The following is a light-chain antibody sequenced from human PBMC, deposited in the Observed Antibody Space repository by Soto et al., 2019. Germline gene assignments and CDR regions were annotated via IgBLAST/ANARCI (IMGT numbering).Light chain of an antibody. CDR1: SSDIGGYNY. V-gene: IGLV2-14*01. Sequence: QSALTQPASVSGSPGQSITISCTGTSSDIGGYNYVSWYQQHPGKAPKLMIYGVSNRPSGVSGRFFGSKSGNTASLTISGLHPEDEADYYCNSYRSSIIPVVFGGGTKVTVL. CDR3: NSYRSSIIPVV. CDR2: GVS. J-gene: IGLJ2*01.